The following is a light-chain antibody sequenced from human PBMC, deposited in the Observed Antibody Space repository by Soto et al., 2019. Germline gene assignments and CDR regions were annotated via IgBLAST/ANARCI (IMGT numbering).Light chain of an antibody. J-gene: IGKJ1*01. Sequence: DIQMTQSPSTLSASVGDRVTITCRASQSISSWLAWYQQKPGTAPKLLIYDASSLESGVPSRFSGSGSGTEFTLTISSLQPDDFATYYCQQYNSYSLTFGQGTKVEIK. CDR3: QQYNSYSLT. CDR2: DAS. V-gene: IGKV1-5*01. CDR1: QSISSW.